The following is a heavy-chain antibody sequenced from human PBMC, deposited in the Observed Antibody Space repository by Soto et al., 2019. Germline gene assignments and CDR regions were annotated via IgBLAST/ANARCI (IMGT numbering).Heavy chain of an antibody. V-gene: IGHV3-11*06. CDR3: ARGLEGY. CDR2: ISSSSSYT. CDR1: GFXFSDYY. J-gene: IGHJ4*02. D-gene: IGHD6-19*01. Sequence: QVQLVESGGGLVXXXXXXXXSCAASGFXFSDYYMXWIRQPPGKGLEWVSYISSSSSYTNYADSVKGRFTISRDNAKNSLYLQMNSLRAEDTAVYYCARGLEGYWGQGTLVTVSS.